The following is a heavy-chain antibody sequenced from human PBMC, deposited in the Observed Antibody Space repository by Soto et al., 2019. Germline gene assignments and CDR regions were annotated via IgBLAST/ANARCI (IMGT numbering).Heavy chain of an antibody. Sequence: SVKVSCKASGGTLSSYAISWVRQAPGQGLEWMGGIIPIFGTANYAQKFQGRVTITADESTSTAYMELSSLRSEDTAVYYCARDDRGSYGKFDYWGQGTLVTVSS. CDR3: ARDDRGSYGKFDY. V-gene: IGHV1-69*13. D-gene: IGHD5-18*01. CDR2: IIPIFGTA. J-gene: IGHJ4*02. CDR1: GGTLSSYA.